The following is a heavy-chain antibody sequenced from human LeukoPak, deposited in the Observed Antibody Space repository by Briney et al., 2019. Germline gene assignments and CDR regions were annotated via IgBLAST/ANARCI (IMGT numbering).Heavy chain of an antibody. Sequence: GGSLRLSCAASGFTFSSYAMSWVRQAPGKGLEWVSAISGSGGSTYYADSVKGRFTISRDNAKNSLYLQMNSLRAEDTAVYYCARDKLAVAGSADYRGQGTLVTVSS. V-gene: IGHV3-23*01. CDR3: ARDKLAVAGSADY. J-gene: IGHJ4*02. CDR2: ISGSGGST. D-gene: IGHD6-19*01. CDR1: GFTFSSYA.